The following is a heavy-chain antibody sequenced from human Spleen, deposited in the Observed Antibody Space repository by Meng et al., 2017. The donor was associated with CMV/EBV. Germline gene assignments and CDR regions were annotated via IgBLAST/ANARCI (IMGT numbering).Heavy chain of an antibody. CDR3: ARGGCSSTSCYKNWFDP. V-gene: IGHV4-39*01. CDR1: SISSSEYY. D-gene: IGHD2-2*01. J-gene: IGHJ5*02. Sequence: SISSSEYYWGWIRQSPGKGLEWIANIFFTGSTYSNPSLESRVIISVDTSKNQFSLRLRSVTAADTAVYYCARGGCSSTSCYKNWFDPWGQGTLVTVSS. CDR2: IFFTGST.